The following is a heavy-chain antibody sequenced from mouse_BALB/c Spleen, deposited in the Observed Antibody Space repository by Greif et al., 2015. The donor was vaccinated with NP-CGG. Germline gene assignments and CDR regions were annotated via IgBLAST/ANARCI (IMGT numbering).Heavy chain of an antibody. Sequence: VQLQQSGAELVKPGASVKLSCKASGYTFTSYWMHWVKQRPGQGLEWIGEIDPSDSYTNYNQKFKGKATLTVDKSSSTAYMQLSSLTSEDSAVYYCARPYYDYDGAYAMDYWGQGTSVTVSS. CDR3: ARPYYDYDGAYAMDY. CDR2: IDPSDSYT. D-gene: IGHD2-4*01. J-gene: IGHJ4*01. CDR1: GYTFTSYW. V-gene: IGHV1-69*02.